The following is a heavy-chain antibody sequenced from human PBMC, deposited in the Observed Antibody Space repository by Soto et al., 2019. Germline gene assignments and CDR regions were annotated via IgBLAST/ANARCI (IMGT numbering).Heavy chain of an antibody. CDR2: MNPNSGNT. V-gene: IGHV1-8*01. D-gene: IGHD2-15*01. CDR3: ELGYCSGGSCPPYFDY. J-gene: IGHJ4*02. CDR1: GFTFITYD. Sequence: VKVSCKASGFTFITYDFSWVRQATGQGLEWMGWMNPNSGNTGYSQKFQGRVTMTRNTSISTAYMELSSLRSEDTAVYYCELGYCSGGSCPPYFDYWGQGTLVTVSS.